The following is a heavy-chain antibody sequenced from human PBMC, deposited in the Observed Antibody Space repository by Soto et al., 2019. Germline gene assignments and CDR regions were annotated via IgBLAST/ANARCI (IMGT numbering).Heavy chain of an antibody. J-gene: IGHJ6*02. V-gene: IGHV2-5*01. CDR3: ANIVMIVVGHYYYYGMDV. CDR2: IYWNDDK. D-gene: IGHD3-22*01. Sequence: QITLKESGPTLVKPTQTLTLTCTFSGFSLSTSGVGVGWIRQPPVKALKWLPLIYWNDDKRYSPSLNSRLNITKDTSKNPVVLTMTNMEPVDTATYSCANIVMIVVGHYYYYGMDVWGQGTTVTVSS. CDR1: GFSLSTSGVG.